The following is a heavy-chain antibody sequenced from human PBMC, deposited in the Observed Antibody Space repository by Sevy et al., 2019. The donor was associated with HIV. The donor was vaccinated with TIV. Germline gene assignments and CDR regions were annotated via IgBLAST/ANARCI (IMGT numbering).Heavy chain of an antibody. J-gene: IGHJ4*02. CDR3: AKGNYYDSSGSEEYFDY. V-gene: IGHV3-23*01. CDR2: ISGSGGST. CDR1: GFTFSSYA. Sequence: GGSLRLSCAASGFTFSSYAMSWDRQAPGKGLEWVSAISGSGGSTYYADSVKGRFTISRDNSKNTLYLQMNSLRAEDTAVYYCAKGNYYDSSGSEEYFDYWGQGTLVTVSS. D-gene: IGHD3-22*01.